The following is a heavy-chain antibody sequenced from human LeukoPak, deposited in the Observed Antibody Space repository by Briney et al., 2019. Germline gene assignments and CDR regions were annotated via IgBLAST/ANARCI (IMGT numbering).Heavy chain of an antibody. J-gene: IGHJ4*02. D-gene: IGHD5-24*01. CDR2: ISTSSSYI. Sequence: GGSLRLSCAASGFTFSSYEMNWVRQAPGKGLEWVSSISTSSSYIYYADSVKGRFTISRDNAKNSLYLQMNSLRAEDTAVYYCARDKWMATILFDYWGQGTLVTVSS. CDR1: GFTFSSYE. V-gene: IGHV3-21*01. CDR3: ARDKWMATILFDY.